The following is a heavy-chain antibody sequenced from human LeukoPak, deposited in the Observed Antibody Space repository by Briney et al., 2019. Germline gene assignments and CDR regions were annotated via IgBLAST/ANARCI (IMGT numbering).Heavy chain of an antibody. CDR3: AKDTGNYYSNAFDY. CDR1: GFTFSSHN. J-gene: IGHJ4*02. V-gene: IGHV3-23*01. Sequence: GGSLRLSCAASGFTFSSHNMNWVRQAPGKGLEWVSAISGSGGSTYYADSVKGRFTISRDNSKNTLYLQMNSLRAEDTAVYYCAKDTGNYYSNAFDYWGQGTLVTVSS. D-gene: IGHD2-21*01. CDR2: ISGSGGST.